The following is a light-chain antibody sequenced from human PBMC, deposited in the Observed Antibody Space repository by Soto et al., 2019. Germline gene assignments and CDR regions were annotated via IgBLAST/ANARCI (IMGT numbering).Light chain of an antibody. CDR2: GAS. Sequence: PGESATLSCRASQSVSSSYLAWYQQKPGQAPRLLIYGASSRATGIPDRFSGSGSGTDFTLTISRLEPEDFAVYYCQQYGSSPGTFGQGTKVEIK. V-gene: IGKV3-20*01. CDR3: QQYGSSPGT. J-gene: IGKJ1*01. CDR1: QSVSSSY.